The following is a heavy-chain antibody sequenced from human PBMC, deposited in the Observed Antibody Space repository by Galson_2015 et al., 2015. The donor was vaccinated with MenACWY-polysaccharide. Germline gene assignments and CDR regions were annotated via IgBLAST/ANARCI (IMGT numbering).Heavy chain of an antibody. CDR2: IYYSRRT. Sequence: TMSLTCAVSGGSVSGGDYYWSWIRQPPGKGLEWIGSIYYSRRTYYTPSLQTRIVISVDSSRTQYSMTLNSVTAADTAVYYCATQGTWDNSLEHWGQGTLVTVSS. CDR1: GGSVSGGDYY. V-gene: IGHV4-30-4*01. CDR3: ATQGTWDNSLEH. J-gene: IGHJ1*01. D-gene: IGHD2/OR15-2a*01.